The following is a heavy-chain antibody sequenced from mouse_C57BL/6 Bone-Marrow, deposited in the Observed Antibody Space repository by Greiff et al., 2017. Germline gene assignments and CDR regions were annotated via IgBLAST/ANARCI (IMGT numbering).Heavy chain of an antibody. CDR3: AAISTVVEEGYFDV. CDR2: IYPGDGDT. D-gene: IGHD1-1*01. CDR1: GYAFSSYW. V-gene: IGHV1-80*01. J-gene: IGHJ1*03. Sequence: VQLQQSGAELVKPGASVKISCKASGYAFSSYWMNWVKQRPGKGLEWIGQIYPGDGDTNYNGKFKGKATLTADKSSSTAYMQLSSLTSDDSAVYYCAAISTVVEEGYFDVWGTGTTVTVSS.